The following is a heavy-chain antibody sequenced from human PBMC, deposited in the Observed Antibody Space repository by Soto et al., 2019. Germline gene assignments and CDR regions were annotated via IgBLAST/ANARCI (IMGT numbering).Heavy chain of an antibody. V-gene: IGHV1-3*01. CDR3: ARADCSSETCYFYYGMDV. J-gene: IGHJ6*02. D-gene: IGHD2-2*01. CDR2: INGAKGNT. Sequence: GASVKVSCKASGYTLTTYAMYWVRQAPGQSLEWVGWINGAKGNTKYSQRFQGRVTITRDTSASTDYLELRSLTSEDTAVHYCARADCSSETCYFYYGMDVWGQGTTVTVSS. CDR1: GYTLTTYA.